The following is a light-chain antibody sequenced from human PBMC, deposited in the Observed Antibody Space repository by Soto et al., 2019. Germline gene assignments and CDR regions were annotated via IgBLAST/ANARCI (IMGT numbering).Light chain of an antibody. CDR1: SSDVGSYNL. CDR3: CSYAGNSSFV. J-gene: IGLJ1*01. CDR2: EGS. Sequence: QSALAQPASVSGSPGQSITISCTGTSSDVGSYNLVSWYQQHPGTAPKLMIYEGSKWPSGVSNRFSGSKSGNTASLTISGLQAEDEADYYCCSYAGNSSFVFVTGTKVTVL. V-gene: IGLV2-23*01.